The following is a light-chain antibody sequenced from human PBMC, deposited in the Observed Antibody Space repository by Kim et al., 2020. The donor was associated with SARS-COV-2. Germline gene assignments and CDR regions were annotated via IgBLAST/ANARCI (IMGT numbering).Light chain of an antibody. CDR1: ALSKQY. Sequence: SYELTQPPSVSVPPGQTATITCSGDALSKQYSYWYQQNPGQAPVLTIYQDVERPSGIPERFSGSTSGTTVTLTITAVQAEDEADYYCQSADTSGASVLFGGGTKVTVL. CDR2: QDV. J-gene: IGLJ3*02. V-gene: IGLV3-25*03. CDR3: QSADTSGASVL.